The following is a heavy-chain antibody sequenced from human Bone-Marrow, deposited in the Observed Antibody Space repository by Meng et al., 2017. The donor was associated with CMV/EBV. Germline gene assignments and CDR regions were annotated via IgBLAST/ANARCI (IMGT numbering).Heavy chain of an antibody. CDR2: ISYDGSNK. Sequence: GESLKISCAASGITFSSYAMHWVRQAPGKGLEWVAVISYDGSNKYYANSVKGRFTISRDNSKNPLYLQMNSLRAEDTAVYYCARVPLIAAAGGGNWFDPWGQGTLVTVSS. V-gene: IGHV3-30-3*01. CDR3: ARVPLIAAAGGGNWFDP. J-gene: IGHJ5*02. CDR1: GITFSSYA. D-gene: IGHD6-13*01.